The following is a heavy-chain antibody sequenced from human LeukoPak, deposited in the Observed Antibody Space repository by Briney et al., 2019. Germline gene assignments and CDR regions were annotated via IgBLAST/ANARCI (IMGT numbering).Heavy chain of an antibody. J-gene: IGHJ4*02. V-gene: IGHV3-23*01. Sequence: GGSLRLSCAASGFTSSGYAMAWVRQAPGKGLEWVSSITITGSSPSYADSVKGRFTGSRDNSKNTLYLQMNSLRAEDTAVYFCAKSSSSWSYYFNYWGQGTLVTVSS. CDR2: ITITGSSP. CDR3: AKSSSSWSYYFNY. CDR1: GFTSSGYA. D-gene: IGHD6-13*01.